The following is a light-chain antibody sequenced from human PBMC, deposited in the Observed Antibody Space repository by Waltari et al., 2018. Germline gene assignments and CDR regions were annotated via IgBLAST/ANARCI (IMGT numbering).Light chain of an antibody. J-gene: IGLJ2*01. CDR2: DVT. CDR1: SSDVGDHNY. Sequence: QSALTHPASVTGSPGQSITISCTGSSSDVGDHNYVSWYQQHPGKVPKLLVFDVTHRPSGVSDRFSGSKSGNTASLTISGLQAEDEGDYYCSTYTTGVVFGGVTKLTVL. CDR3: STYTTGVV. V-gene: IGLV2-14*03.